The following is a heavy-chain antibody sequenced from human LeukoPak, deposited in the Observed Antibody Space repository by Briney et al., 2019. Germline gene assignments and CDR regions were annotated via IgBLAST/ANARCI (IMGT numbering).Heavy chain of an antibody. CDR2: IYYSGST. CDR1: GGSISSYY. J-gene: IGHJ5*02. CDR3: ARDRARFDP. V-gene: IGHV4-59*01. Sequence: SETPSLTCTVSGGSISSYYWSWIRQPPGKGLEWIGYIYYSGSTNYNPSLKSRVTISVDTSKNQFSLKLSSVTAADTAVYYCARDRARFDPWGQGTLVTVSS.